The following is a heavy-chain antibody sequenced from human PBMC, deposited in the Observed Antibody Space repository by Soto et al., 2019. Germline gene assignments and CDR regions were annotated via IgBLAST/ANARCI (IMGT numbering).Heavy chain of an antibody. Sequence: QVQLQQWGAGLLKPSETLSLTCAVYGGSFSGCYWSWIRQPPGKGLEWIGEINHSGSTNYNPSLKSRITISVDTSKNQFSLKLSSVTAADTAVYYCARASNKRGNSYGPDNWGQGPLVTVSS. D-gene: IGHD5-18*01. J-gene: IGHJ4*02. CDR1: GGSFSGCY. CDR3: ARASNKRGNSYGPDN. CDR2: INHSGST. V-gene: IGHV4-34*01.